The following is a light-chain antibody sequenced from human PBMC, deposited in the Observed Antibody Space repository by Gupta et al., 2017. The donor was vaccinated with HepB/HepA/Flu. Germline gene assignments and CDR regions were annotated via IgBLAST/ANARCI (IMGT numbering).Light chain of an antibody. J-gene: IGKJ4*01. CDR2: WAS. V-gene: IGKV4-1*01. CDR3: HQFFNTPLT. Sequence: DIVMTQSQAPLPGSLGEEAPVNCKSSQSVLYSSNNKNFLAWYQQKRGQPPKLLINWASTRESGVPDRFNASGSGTDFTLTITSRQAEDVAVYYCHQFFNTPLTFGGGTKVEIK. CDR1: QSVLYSSNNKNF.